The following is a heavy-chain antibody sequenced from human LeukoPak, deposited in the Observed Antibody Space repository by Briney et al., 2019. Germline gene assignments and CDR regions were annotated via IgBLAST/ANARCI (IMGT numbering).Heavy chain of an antibody. CDR2: ISSSSSYI. CDR1: GFTFSSYS. Sequence: GGSLRLSCAASGFTFSSYSMNWVRQAPGKGLEWVSSISSSSSYIYYADSVKGRFTISRDNAKNSLYLQMNSLRAEDTAVYYCARTKGLVITFTGLLDYWGQGTLVTVSS. V-gene: IGHV3-21*01. D-gene: IGHD3/OR15-3a*01. J-gene: IGHJ4*02. CDR3: ARTKGLVITFTGLLDY.